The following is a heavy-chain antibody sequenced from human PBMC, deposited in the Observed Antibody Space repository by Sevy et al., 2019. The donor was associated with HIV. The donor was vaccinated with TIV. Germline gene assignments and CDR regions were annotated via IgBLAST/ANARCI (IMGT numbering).Heavy chain of an antibody. CDR1: GFTFSSYS. V-gene: IGHV3-21*01. J-gene: IGHJ3*02. Sequence: GESLKISCAASGFTFSSYSMNWVRQAPGKGLEWVSSITSRSSYIYYADSVKGRFTISRDNAKNALYRQMNSLRAEDTAVYYCARSWEQQLHDAFDIWGQGTMVTVSS. D-gene: IGHD6-13*01. CDR3: ARSWEQQLHDAFDI. CDR2: ITSRSSYI.